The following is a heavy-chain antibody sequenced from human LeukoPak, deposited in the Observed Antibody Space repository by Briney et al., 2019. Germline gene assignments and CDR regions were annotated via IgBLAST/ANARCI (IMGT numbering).Heavy chain of an antibody. J-gene: IGHJ4*02. Sequence: LETLSLTCSVHGSSFTGYYWSWIRQPPGKGLEWIGERNHRGSSYFNPSFESRVTISLDTSRKQFSLNLTSVTAADTASYYCARGSGSYSGAADYWGQGTLVTVSS. CDR1: GSSFTGYY. D-gene: IGHD6-19*01. CDR3: ARGSGSYSGAADY. CDR2: RNHRGSS. V-gene: IGHV4-34*01.